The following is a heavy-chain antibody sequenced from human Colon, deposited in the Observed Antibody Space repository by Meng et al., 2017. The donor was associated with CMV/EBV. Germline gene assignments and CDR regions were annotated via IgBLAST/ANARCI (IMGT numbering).Heavy chain of an antibody. CDR1: SMKSIRE. Sequence: SMKSIRERGTVPQRQGKRLEWIEVNYRNELTNYNPYHKTRNASSVDKSKVQFAVKLSSMTAAGTAVYYCARVSSPGGLKELAWFDPWGQGTLVTVSS. CDR2: NYRNELT. J-gene: IGHJ5*02. V-gene: IGHV4-4*02. CDR3: ARVSSPGGLKELAWFDP. D-gene: IGHD6-6*01.